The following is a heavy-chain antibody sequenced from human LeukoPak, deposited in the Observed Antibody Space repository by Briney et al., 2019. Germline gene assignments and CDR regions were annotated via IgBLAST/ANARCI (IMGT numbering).Heavy chain of an antibody. CDR3: ARADVGMEGYWFDP. D-gene: IGHD7-27*01. CDR1: GFTFSSYE. V-gene: IGHV3-48*03. Sequence: GGSLRLSCAASGFTFSSYEMNWVRQAPGKGLEWVSYISSSGSTIYYADSVKGRFTISRDNAKNSLYLQMNSLRAEDTAVYYCARADVGMEGYWFDPWGQGTLVTVS. J-gene: IGHJ5*02. CDR2: ISSSGSTI.